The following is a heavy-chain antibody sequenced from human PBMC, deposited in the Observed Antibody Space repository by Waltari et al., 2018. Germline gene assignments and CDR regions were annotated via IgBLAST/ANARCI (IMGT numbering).Heavy chain of an antibody. CDR2: IKKDGGEK. V-gene: IGHV3-7*01. Sequence: EVQLVESGGGLVQPGGSLRLSCAALGSTFSAYCMPWVRQAPGKGLEWVANIKKDGGEKYYVDSVKGRFTVSRDNAKNSLYLQMSSLRAEDTAVYYCARDRGYCGGDCYKNLDSWGQGTLVAVSS. J-gene: IGHJ4*02. D-gene: IGHD2-21*01. CDR3: ARDRGYCGGDCYKNLDS. CDR1: GSTFSAYC.